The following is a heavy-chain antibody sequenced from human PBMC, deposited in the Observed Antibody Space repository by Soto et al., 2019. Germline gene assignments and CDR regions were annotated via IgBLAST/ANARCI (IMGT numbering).Heavy chain of an antibody. CDR1: GGSISSYY. Sequence: PSEALSLTCAVSGGSISSYYWSWIRQPAGKGLEWIGRIYTSGSTNYNPSLKSRVTMSVDTSKNQFSLKLSSVTAADTAVYYCARGGSSWYLEGFDPWGQGTLVTVSS. J-gene: IGHJ5*02. CDR2: IYTSGST. CDR3: ARGGSSWYLEGFDP. D-gene: IGHD6-13*01. V-gene: IGHV4-4*07.